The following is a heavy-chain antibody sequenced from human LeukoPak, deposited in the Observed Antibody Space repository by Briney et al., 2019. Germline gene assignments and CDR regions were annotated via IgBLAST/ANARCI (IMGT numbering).Heavy chain of an antibody. Sequence: GRSLRLSCAASGFIFSSYAMSWVRQAPGKGLEWVSAISGSGVSTYYADSVKGRFTISRDNSKHTLYLQVNSLRAEDTAVYYCAKVRVATIELFDYWGQGTLVTVSS. CDR3: AKVRVATIELFDY. CDR1: GFIFSSYA. CDR2: ISGSGVST. V-gene: IGHV3-23*01. D-gene: IGHD5-24*01. J-gene: IGHJ4*02.